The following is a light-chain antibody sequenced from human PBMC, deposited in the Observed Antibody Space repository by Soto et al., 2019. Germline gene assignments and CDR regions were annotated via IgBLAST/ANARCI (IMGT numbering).Light chain of an antibody. V-gene: IGKV3-11*01. Sequence: EIVLTQSPGTLSLSPGERSTLSCRASKTVSTYLAWYQQKPGQAPRLFIYDASNRATGIPGRFSGSGSGTDFTLTISSLEPEDFAVYYCQQRSEWPITFGQGTRLEIK. CDR2: DAS. J-gene: IGKJ5*01. CDR1: KTVSTY. CDR3: QQRSEWPIT.